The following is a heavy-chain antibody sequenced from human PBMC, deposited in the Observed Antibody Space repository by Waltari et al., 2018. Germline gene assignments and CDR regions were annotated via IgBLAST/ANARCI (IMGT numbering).Heavy chain of an antibody. CDR2: INHSGST. D-gene: IGHD7-27*01. V-gene: IGHV4-34*01. Sequence: QVQLQQWGAGLLKPSETLSLPCAVYGGSVSGYYWTWTRQPPGKGLVWIWEINHSGSTNNNPSLKSRVTISVDTSKHQFSLKLSSVTATDTAVYYCARARLGMRFAFDIWGQGTMVTVSS. J-gene: IGHJ3*02. CDR1: GGSVSGYY. CDR3: ARARLGMRFAFDI.